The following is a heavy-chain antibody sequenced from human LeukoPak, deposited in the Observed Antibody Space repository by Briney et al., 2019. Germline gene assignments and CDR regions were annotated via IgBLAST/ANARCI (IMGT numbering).Heavy chain of an antibody. J-gene: IGHJ6*03. V-gene: IGHV4-61*02. CDR1: GGSISSGSYY. CDR3: ASTPRYYYYMDV. CDR2: IYTSGST. Sequence: SETLSLTCTVSGGSISSGSYYWSWIRQPAGKGLEWIGRIYTSGSTNYNPSLKSRVTISVDTSKNQFSLKLSSVTAADTAAYYCASTPRYYYYMDVWGKGTTVTVSS.